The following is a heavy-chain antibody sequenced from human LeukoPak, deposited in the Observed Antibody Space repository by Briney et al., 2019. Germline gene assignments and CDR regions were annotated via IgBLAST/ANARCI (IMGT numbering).Heavy chain of an antibody. CDR2: ISGSGSDT. J-gene: IGHJ1*01. CDR3: ANVIIVAAGYEYFQH. CDR1: GLTVSSEH. V-gene: IGHV3-23*01. D-gene: IGHD6-13*01. Sequence: PGGSLRLSCVASGLTVSSEHMSWVRQAPGKGLERVSGISGSGSDTFYADSVKGRFTISRDNSKNTLYLQMSSLRAEDTAVYYCANVIIVAAGYEYFQHWGQGTLVSVSS.